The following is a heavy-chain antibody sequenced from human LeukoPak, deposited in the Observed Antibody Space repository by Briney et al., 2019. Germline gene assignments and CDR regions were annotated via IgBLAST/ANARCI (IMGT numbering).Heavy chain of an antibody. CDR2: INHSGST. J-gene: IGHJ4*02. D-gene: IGHD3-9*01. V-gene: IGHV4-34*01. Sequence: SETLSLACAVYGGSFSGYYWSWIRQPPGKGLEWIGEINHSGSTNYNPSLKSRVTISVDTSKNQFSLNLSSVTAADTAVYYCARFHISTGSFDFWGQGTLVTVSS. CDR3: ARFHISTGSFDF. CDR1: GGSFSGYY.